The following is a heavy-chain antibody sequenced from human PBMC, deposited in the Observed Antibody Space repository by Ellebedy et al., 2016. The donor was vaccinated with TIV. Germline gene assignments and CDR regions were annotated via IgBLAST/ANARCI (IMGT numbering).Heavy chain of an antibody. J-gene: IGHJ4*02. CDR1: GYTFTSYF. V-gene: IGHV1-2*02. D-gene: IGHD2-21*02. CDR2: INPKNGGT. CDR3: ARDGACGGDCYGDNY. Sequence: AASVKVSCKASGYTFTSYFMHWVRQAPGQGLEWMGWINPKNGGTNYAQKFQGRVTMTRDTSTSTAYMELSWLRSDDTAVYYCARDGACGGDCYGDNYWGQGSLVTVSS.